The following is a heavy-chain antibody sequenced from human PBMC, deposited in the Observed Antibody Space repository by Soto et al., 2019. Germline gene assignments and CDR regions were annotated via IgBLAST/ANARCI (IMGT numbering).Heavy chain of an antibody. CDR1: GGSISRYC. D-gene: IGHD1-26*01. CDR3: RRDLGSDAFDI. V-gene: IGHV4-59*01. CDR2: IYYSGST. J-gene: IGHJ3*02. Sequence: SETLSLTCTVSGGSISRYCWSWILQPPGKGLEYIGYIYYSGSTNYNPSLKSRVTISVDTSKNQSSLKLSSVTAADTAVYYCRRDLGSDAFDIWGRGTM.